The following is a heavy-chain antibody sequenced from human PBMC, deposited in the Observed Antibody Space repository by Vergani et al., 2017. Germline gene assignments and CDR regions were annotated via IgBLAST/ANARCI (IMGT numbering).Heavy chain of an antibody. CDR3: ARAVWMVRGVIPGAFDI. CDR2: IYYSGST. D-gene: IGHD3-10*01. CDR1: GGSISSYY. J-gene: IGHJ3*02. V-gene: IGHV4-59*01. Sequence: QVQLQESGPGLVKPSETLSLTCTVSGGSISSYYWSWIRQPPGKGLEWIGYIYYSGSTNYNPSRKSRVTISVDTSKNQFSLKLSSVTAADTAVYYCARAVWMVRGVIPGAFDIWGQGTMVTVSS.